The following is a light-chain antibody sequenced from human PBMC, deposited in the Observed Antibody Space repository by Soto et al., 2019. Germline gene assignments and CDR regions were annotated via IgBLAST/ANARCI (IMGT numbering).Light chain of an antibody. V-gene: IGKV1-5*03. CDR1: QSISSW. CDR2: KAS. J-gene: IGKJ1*01. Sequence: DIQMTQSPSTLSASVGDRFTITCRASQSISSWLAWYQQKPGKAPNLLIYKASSLEGGVPSRFSGSGSGIEFTLTISSLQPDDFATYYCQQYNSYWTFGQGTKVDIK. CDR3: QQYNSYWT.